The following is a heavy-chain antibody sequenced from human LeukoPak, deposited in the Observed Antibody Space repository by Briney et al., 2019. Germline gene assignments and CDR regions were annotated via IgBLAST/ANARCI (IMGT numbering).Heavy chain of an antibody. CDR1: GDTFSNFV. J-gene: IGHJ5*02. CDR3: TRDQNVRGVAAGMEGWFDP. V-gene: IGHV1-69*04. Sequence: GASVKVSCKTSGDTFSNFVISWARQAPGQGLEWMARIIPKFDLTKIAQKFEGRVTITADTSTSTVYLELSNVRSDDTAIYYCTRDQNVRGVAAGMEGWFDPWGQGTLVTVSS. CDR2: IIPKFDLT. D-gene: IGHD1-1*01.